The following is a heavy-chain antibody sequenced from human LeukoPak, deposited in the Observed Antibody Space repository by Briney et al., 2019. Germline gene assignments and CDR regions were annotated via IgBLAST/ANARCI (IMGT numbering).Heavy chain of an antibody. D-gene: IGHD3-10*01. CDR3: ARAVITYYYGSGSSYGMDV. Sequence: AASVKVSCKASGYTFTSYYMHWVRQAPGQGLEWMGIINPSGGSTSYAQKFQGRVTITADKSTSTAYMELSSLRSEDTAVYYCARAVITYYYGSGSSYGMDVWGQGTTVTVSS. V-gene: IGHV1-46*01. CDR1: GYTFTSYY. J-gene: IGHJ6*02. CDR2: INPSGGST.